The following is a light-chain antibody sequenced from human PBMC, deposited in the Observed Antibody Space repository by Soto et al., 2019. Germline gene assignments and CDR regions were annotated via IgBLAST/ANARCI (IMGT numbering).Light chain of an antibody. CDR3: SSYTSSRPYV. CDR2: EVS. CDR1: SSDVGDYNY. Sequence: QSVLTQPASVSGSPGQSITISCTGTSSDVGDYNYVSWYQQPPGKAPKLMIYEVSTRPSGVSNRFTGSKSGNTASLTISGLQAEDEADYYCSSYTSSRPYVFGTGTQLPVL. V-gene: IGLV2-14*01. J-gene: IGLJ1*01.